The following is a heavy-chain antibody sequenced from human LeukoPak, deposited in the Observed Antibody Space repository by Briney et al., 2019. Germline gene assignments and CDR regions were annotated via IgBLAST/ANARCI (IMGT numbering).Heavy chain of an antibody. CDR1: GFTFSSYA. CDR3: ARAYSYDFWSGLNY. CDR2: ISNDGSNK. J-gene: IGHJ4*02. D-gene: IGHD3-3*01. Sequence: GGSLRLSRAASGFTFSSYAMHWVRQAPGKGLEWVAVISNDGSNKYSADSVKGRFTISRDNSKNTLYLQMNSLRPEDTAVYYCARAYSYDFWSGLNYWGQGTLVTVSS. V-gene: IGHV3-30-3*01.